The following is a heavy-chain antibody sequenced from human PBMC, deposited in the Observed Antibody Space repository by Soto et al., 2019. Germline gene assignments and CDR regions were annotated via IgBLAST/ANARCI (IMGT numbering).Heavy chain of an antibody. CDR1: GFTFSGYG. J-gene: IGHJ6*03. Sequence: PLGGSLRLSCAASGFTFSGYGMHWVRQAPGKGLEWVAVISYDGSNKYYADSVKGRFTISRDNSKNTLYLQMNSLRAEDTAVYYCAKELEETMGSYYYYYMDVWGKGTTVTVSS. V-gene: IGHV3-30*18. D-gene: IGHD3-3*01. CDR3: AKELEETMGSYYYYYMDV. CDR2: ISYDGSNK.